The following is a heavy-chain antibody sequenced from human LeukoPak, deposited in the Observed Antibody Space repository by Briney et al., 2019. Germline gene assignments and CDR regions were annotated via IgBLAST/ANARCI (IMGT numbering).Heavy chain of an antibody. Sequence: GGSLRLSCAASGFTFSSYWMSWVRQAPGKGLEWVANIKQDGSEKYYVDSVKGRFTISRDNAKNSLYLQMNSLRAEDTAVYYCARRVGCSSTSCPIKYYFDYWGQGTLVTVSS. V-gene: IGHV3-7*03. D-gene: IGHD2-2*01. CDR1: GFTFSSYW. CDR2: IKQDGSEK. CDR3: ARRVGCSSTSCPIKYYFDY. J-gene: IGHJ4*02.